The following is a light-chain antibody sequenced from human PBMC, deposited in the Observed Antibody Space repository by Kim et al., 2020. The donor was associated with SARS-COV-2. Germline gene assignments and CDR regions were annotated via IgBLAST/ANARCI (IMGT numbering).Light chain of an antibody. V-gene: IGLV3-9*01. CDR1: NVGKKI. J-gene: IGLJ2*01. CDR2: RDG. Sequence: ARGQTTRTPGGENNVGKKIVSWEQQKPGQALVVVMYRDGNRPSRFPERFSGSDSGNTSTLTISGAQAEDEADYYCQVWSGSPGVFGGGTQLTVL. CDR3: QVWSGSPGV.